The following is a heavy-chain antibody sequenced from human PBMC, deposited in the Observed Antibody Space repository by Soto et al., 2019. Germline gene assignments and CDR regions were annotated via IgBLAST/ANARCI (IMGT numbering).Heavy chain of an antibody. Sequence: EVQLLESGGGLVQPGGSLRLSCTASGFTFSSYPMTWVRQAPGKGLEWVSAIDGTGAYIYYINSVKGRFTISRDNSKNTLYLQMNSLRAEDTAVYYCARNIAKPTYDSWGQGTLVTVSP. J-gene: IGHJ5*01. CDR3: ARNIAKPTYDS. D-gene: IGHD5-12*01. CDR2: IDGTGAYI. CDR1: GFTFSSYP. V-gene: IGHV3-23*01.